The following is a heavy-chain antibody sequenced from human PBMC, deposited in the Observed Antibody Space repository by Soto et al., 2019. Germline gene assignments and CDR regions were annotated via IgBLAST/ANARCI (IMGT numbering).Heavy chain of an antibody. CDR2: IYYSGST. V-gene: IGHV4-31*03. D-gene: IGHD3-3*01. CDR1: GGSISSGGYY. J-gene: IGHJ3*02. Sequence: SETQSLTSNVSGGSISSGGYYWIWIRQNPGKGLGWIGDIYYSGSTNYSPSLKSRVTISVDTSKNQFSLKLSSVTAADTAVYYCASHLTIFGVVLENAFDIWGQGTMVTVSS. CDR3: ASHLTIFGVVLENAFDI.